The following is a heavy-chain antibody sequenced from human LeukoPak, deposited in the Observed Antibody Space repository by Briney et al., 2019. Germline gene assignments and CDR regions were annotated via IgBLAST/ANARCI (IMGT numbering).Heavy chain of an antibody. CDR2: INPNSGGT. J-gene: IGHJ4*02. D-gene: IGHD7-27*01. CDR1: GYTFTGYY. V-gene: IGHV1-2*02. Sequence: ASVKVSCKASGYTFTGYYMHWVRQASGQGLEWMGWINPNSGGTNYAQKFQGRVTMTRDMSISTAYMELSRLRSDDTAVYYCARVWVDVGNVGSFDYWGQGSLVTVSS. CDR3: ARVWVDVGNVGSFDY.